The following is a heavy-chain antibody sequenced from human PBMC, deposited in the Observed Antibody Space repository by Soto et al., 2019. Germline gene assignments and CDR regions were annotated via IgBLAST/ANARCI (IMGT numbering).Heavy chain of an antibody. Sequence: SETLSLTCTVSGGSISSYYWSWIRQPPGKGLEWIGYIYYSGSTNYNPSLKSRVTISVDTSKNQFSLKLTSVTAADTAVYYCAREGSYKNYYYYGMDVWGQGTTVTVSS. CDR1: GGSISSYY. CDR3: AREGSYKNYYYYGMDV. J-gene: IGHJ6*02. CDR2: IYYSGST. V-gene: IGHV4-59*01. D-gene: IGHD2-15*01.